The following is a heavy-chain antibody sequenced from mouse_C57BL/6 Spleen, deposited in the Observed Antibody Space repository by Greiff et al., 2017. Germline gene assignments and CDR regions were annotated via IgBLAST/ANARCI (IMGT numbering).Heavy chain of an antibody. Sequence: EVKLVESGGDLVKPGGSLKLSCAASGFTFSSYGMSWVRQTPDKRLEWVATISGGGSYTYYPDSVKGRFTISRDNAKNTLYLQMSSLKSEDTAMYCCARRSLARLSYFDVWGTGTTVTVAS. CDR2: ISGGGSYT. V-gene: IGHV5-6*02. CDR3: ARRSLARLSYFDV. D-gene: IGHD1-1*01. J-gene: IGHJ1*03. CDR1: GFTFSSYG.